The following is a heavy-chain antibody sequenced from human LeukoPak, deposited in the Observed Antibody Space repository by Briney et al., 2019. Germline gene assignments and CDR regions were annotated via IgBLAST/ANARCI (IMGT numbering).Heavy chain of an antibody. D-gene: IGHD2-2*01. V-gene: IGHV3-21*01. Sequence: PGGSLRLSCAASGFTFSAYSMNWVRQAPGKGLEWVSSISGSITYIYYADSMKGRFTISRDNAKNSLYLQMNYLRAEDTALYYCARGSLGYCTSASCYEVDAFDLWGQGTMVTVSS. CDR2: ISGSITYI. CDR1: GFTFSAYS. J-gene: IGHJ3*01. CDR3: ARGSLGYCTSASCYEVDAFDL.